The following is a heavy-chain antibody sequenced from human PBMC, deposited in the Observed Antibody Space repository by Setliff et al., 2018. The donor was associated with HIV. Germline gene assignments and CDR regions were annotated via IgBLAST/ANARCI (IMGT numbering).Heavy chain of an antibody. CDR1: GFAFDNYC. D-gene: IGHD5-18*01. Sequence: GGSLRLSCAASGFAFDNYCMAWVRQAPGKGLEWVSAVSNTGRSTIYYADSVKGRFTISRDNAKNSLYLQMNSLRAEDTAVYYCARGRGYSYGYNAFDIWGLGTMVTVSS. CDR3: ARGRGYSYGYNAFDI. J-gene: IGHJ3*02. V-gene: IGHV3-48*04. CDR2: VSNTGRSTI.